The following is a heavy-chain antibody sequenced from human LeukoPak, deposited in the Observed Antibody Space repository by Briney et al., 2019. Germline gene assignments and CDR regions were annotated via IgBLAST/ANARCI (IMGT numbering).Heavy chain of an antibody. Sequence: GGSLRLSCAASGFTFSSYAMSWVRQAPGKGLEWVSRVGGSGVSTYYADSVKGRFTISRDNSKNTLYLQMNSLRAEDTAVYCCEKNNDFDYWGQGTLLTVSS. CDR1: GFTFSSYA. J-gene: IGHJ4*02. CDR3: EKNNDFDY. D-gene: IGHD2-8*01. V-gene: IGHV3-23*01. CDR2: VGGSGVST.